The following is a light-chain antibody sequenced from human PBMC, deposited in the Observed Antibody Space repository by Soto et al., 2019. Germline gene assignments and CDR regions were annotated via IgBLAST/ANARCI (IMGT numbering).Light chain of an antibody. V-gene: IGKV3-20*01. Sequence: EIVLTQSPGTLSLSPGERATLSCRASQSVRNNYLAWSQQKPGQAPRLLIYGASNRATGIPDRFSGSGSGTDFTLTISRPEPEDFAVYYCQQYGSSGTFGQGTKVDIK. J-gene: IGKJ1*01. CDR2: GAS. CDR1: QSVRNNY. CDR3: QQYGSSGT.